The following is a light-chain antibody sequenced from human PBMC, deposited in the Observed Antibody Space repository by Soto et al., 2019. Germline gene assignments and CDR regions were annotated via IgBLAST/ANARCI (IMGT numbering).Light chain of an antibody. J-gene: IGKJ5*01. CDR1: QSISSY. Sequence: DIQMTQSPSALAASVGDRVTSTCRASQSISSYLNWYQQKPGKAPKLLIYAASSLQSGVPSRFSGSGSGTDFTLTISSLQPEDFATYYCQQSYSTPPITFGQGTQREIK. CDR2: AAS. V-gene: IGKV1-39*01. CDR3: QQSYSTPPIT.